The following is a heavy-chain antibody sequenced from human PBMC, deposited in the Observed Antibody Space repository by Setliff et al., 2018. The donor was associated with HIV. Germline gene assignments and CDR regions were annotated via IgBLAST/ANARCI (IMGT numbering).Heavy chain of an antibody. D-gene: IGHD3-10*01. Sequence: SETLSLTCAVYGGSFNGYYWNWIRQSPGKGLEWIGEINHSGSINYNPTLMSRLTISIDTSKNQFSLKLASVTAADTALYFCARGGGGSWFDKPTYYYMDVWGKGTTVTVSS. CDR1: GGSFNGYY. CDR2: INHSGSI. V-gene: IGHV4-34*01. CDR3: ARGGGGSWFDKPTYYYMDV. J-gene: IGHJ6*03.